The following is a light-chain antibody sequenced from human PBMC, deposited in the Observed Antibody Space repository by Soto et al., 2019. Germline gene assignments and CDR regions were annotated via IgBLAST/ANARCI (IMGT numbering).Light chain of an antibody. V-gene: IGKV3-15*01. CDR3: QQYHKWPPLT. CDR1: QSVSTN. CDR2: DAS. Sequence: EILMTQSPASLSVSPGENATLSCRASQSVSTNLVWYQQKLGQSPRLLLYDASTSPTGIPARFGGIGSGTQFTLTITSLQSEDSAVYYCQQYHKWPPLTFGGGTKVEI. J-gene: IGKJ4*01.